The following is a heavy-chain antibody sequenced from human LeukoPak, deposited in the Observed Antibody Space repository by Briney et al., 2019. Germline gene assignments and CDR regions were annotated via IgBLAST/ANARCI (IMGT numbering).Heavy chain of an antibody. J-gene: IGHJ5*02. V-gene: IGHV1-69*05. CDR1: GGTFSSYA. Sequence: ASVRVSCKASGGTFSSYAISWVRQAPGQGLEWMGGIIPIFGTANYAQKFQGRVTITTDESTSTAYMELSSLRSEDTAVYYCAREGADLTMNWFDPWGQGTLVTVSS. CDR3: AREGADLTMNWFDP. CDR2: IIPIFGTA. D-gene: IGHD3-3*01.